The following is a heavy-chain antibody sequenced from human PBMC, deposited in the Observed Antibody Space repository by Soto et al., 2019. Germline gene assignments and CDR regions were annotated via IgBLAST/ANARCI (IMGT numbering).Heavy chain of an antibody. Sequence: EVQLLESGGGLVQPGGSLRLSCAASRFTFSSYGMNWVRQAPGKGLEWVSGISGSGGSTYYADSVKGRFTISRDNSKNTLYLQMKSLRAEDTAVYYCAKAHLGGLDAFAIWGQGTMVTVAS. CDR3: AKAHLGGLDAFAI. V-gene: IGHV3-23*01. CDR2: ISGSGGST. J-gene: IGHJ3*02. D-gene: IGHD2-15*01. CDR1: RFTFSSYG.